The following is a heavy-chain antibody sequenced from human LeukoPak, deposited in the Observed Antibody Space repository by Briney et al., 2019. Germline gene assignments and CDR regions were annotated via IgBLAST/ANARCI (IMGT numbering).Heavy chain of an antibody. J-gene: IGHJ4*02. CDR3: EVYYYDSSGYYFFDY. V-gene: IGHV4-34*01. Sequence: PSETLSLTCAVYGGSSSGYYWSWIRQPPGKGLEWIGEINHSGSTNYNPSLKSRVTISVDTSKNQFSLKLSSVTAADTAVYYCEVYYYDSSGYYFFDYWGQGTLVTVSS. CDR2: INHSGST. D-gene: IGHD3-22*01. CDR1: GGSSSGYY.